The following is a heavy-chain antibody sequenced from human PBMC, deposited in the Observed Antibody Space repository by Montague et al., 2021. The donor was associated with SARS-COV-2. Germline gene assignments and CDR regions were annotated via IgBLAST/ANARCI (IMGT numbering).Heavy chain of an antibody. D-gene: IGHD2-21*01. J-gene: IGHJ2*01. CDR2: IYYSGSVTT. CDR3: ARRGGGEVFARFMYWYFDV. V-gene: IGHV4-59*13. CDR1: GGSINNYY. Sequence: SETLSLTCSVSGGSINNYYWGWVRQSPGKGLEWIGYIYYSGSVTTSYNPSLKSRDSISVDTSENQFSLKLTSVTAADTAVYYCARRGGGEVFARFMYWYFDVWSRGSLVTVSS.